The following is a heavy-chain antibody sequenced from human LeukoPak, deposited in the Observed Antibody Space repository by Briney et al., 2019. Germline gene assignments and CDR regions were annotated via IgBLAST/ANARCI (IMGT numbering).Heavy chain of an antibody. V-gene: IGHV4-39*01. CDR1: GGSISSSDYY. J-gene: IGHJ4*02. Sequence: SETLSLTCTVSGGSISSSDYYWAWIRQPPGKGLEWIGSFDHTGTTYYNPSLKSRVTTSVDTSKNQFSLRLSSVTAADTAVYYCARWVDLTVYWGQGTLVTVSS. D-gene: IGHD3-9*01. CDR2: FDHTGTT. CDR3: ARWVDLTVY.